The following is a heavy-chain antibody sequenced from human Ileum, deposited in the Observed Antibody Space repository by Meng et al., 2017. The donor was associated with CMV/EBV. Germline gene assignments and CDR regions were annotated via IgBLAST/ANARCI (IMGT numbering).Heavy chain of an antibody. CDR2: IYYSGST. V-gene: IGHV4-61*01. J-gene: IGHJ4*02. CDR3: ARLHYDFSRPIKDY. D-gene: IGHD3-3*01. Sequence: SGGSVSSGSYYWSWIRQHPGKGLEWIGYIYYSGSTNYNPSLKSRVTISVDTSKNQFSLKLSSVTAADTAVYYCARLHYDFSRPIKDYWGQGTLVTVSS. CDR1: GGSVSSGSYY.